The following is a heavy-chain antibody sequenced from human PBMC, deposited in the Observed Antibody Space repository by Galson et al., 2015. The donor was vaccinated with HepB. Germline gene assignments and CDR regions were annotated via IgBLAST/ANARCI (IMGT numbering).Heavy chain of an antibody. J-gene: IGHJ3*02. V-gene: IGHV3-21*01. CDR2: ISSSSSYI. D-gene: IGHD3-22*01. CDR1: GFTFSSYS. CDR3: ARDLGYYDSSGYHHDAFDI. Sequence: SLRLSCAASGFTFSSYSMNWVRQAPGEGLEWVSSISSSSSYIYYADSVKGRFTISRDNAKNSLYLQMNSLRAEDTAVYYCARDLGYYDSSGYHHDAFDIWGQGTMVTVSS.